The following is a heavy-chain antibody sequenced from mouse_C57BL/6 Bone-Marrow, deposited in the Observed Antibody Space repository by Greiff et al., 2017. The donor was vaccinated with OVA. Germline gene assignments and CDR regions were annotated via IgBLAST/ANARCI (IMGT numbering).Heavy chain of an antibody. CDR1: GYTFTDHI. CDR3: GRYGSSLFLDY. V-gene: IGHV1-11*01. Sequence: VQLQQSGAELASPGASVTLSCKASGYTFTDHIMNWVKKRPGQGLEWIGRIYPVSGETNYNQQFMGKATFSVDRSSSTVYMVLNSLTSENPAVYYCGRYGSSLFLDYWGKGTTLTVSS. CDR2: IYPVSGET. J-gene: IGHJ2*01. D-gene: IGHD1-1*01.